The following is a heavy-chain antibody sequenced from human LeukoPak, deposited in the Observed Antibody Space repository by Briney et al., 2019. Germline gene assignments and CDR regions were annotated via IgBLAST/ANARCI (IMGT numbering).Heavy chain of an antibody. J-gene: IGHJ4*02. Sequence: ASVRVSCTASGYTFTGYYMHWVRQAPGQGREWMGWINPNSGGTNYAQKFQGRVTITRDTSISTAYMELCRLRSDDTAVYYCARGGRYPQKIYDILTGWVFGLFDYWGQGTLVTISS. CDR3: ARGGRYPQKIYDILTGWVFGLFDY. CDR2: INPNSGGT. D-gene: IGHD3-9*01. CDR1: GYTFTGYY. V-gene: IGHV1-2*02.